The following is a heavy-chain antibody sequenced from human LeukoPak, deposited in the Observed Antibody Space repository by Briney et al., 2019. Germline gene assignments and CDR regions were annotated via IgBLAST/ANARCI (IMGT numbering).Heavy chain of an antibody. CDR2: INPNSGGT. J-gene: IGHJ4*02. CDR3: ARDLEGYHYGSGNYPQ. V-gene: IGHV1-2*02. D-gene: IGHD3-10*01. Sequence: ASVKVSCKASGYTFTGYYIHWVRQAPGQGLEWMGLINPNSGGTNYAQKFQGRVTMTRDTSITTAYMELSSLTSDDTAVYYCARDLEGYHYGSGNYPQWGQGTLVTVSS. CDR1: GYTFTGYY.